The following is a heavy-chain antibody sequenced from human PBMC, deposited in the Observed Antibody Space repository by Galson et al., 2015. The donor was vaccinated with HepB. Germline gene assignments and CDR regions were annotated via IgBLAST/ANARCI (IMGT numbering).Heavy chain of an antibody. CDR1: GFTVSSNY. J-gene: IGHJ5*02. V-gene: IGHV3-66*01. Sequence: SLRLSCAASGFTVSSNYMSWVRQAPGKGLEWVSVIYSGGSTYYADSVKGRFTISRDNSKNTLYLQMNSLRAEDTAVYYCARDGASGYEIRGPWGQGTLVTVSS. CDR3: ARDGASGYEIRGP. D-gene: IGHD5-12*01. CDR2: IYSGGST.